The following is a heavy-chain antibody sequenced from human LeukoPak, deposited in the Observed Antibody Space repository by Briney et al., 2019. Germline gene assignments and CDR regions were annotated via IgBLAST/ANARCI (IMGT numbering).Heavy chain of an antibody. J-gene: IGHJ4*02. D-gene: IGHD6-19*01. Sequence: ASVKVSCKASGYTFTSYDINWVRQATGQGLEWMGWMNPNSGNTGYAQKFQGRATMTRNTSISTAYMELSSLRSEDTAVYYCARKSTPSSGWTPFDYWGQGTLVTVSS. CDR1: GYTFTSYD. CDR3: ARKSTPSSGWTPFDY. CDR2: MNPNSGNT. V-gene: IGHV1-8*01.